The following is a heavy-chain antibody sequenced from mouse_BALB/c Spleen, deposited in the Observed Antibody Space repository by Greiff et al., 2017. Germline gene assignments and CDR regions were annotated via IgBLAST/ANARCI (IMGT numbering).Heavy chain of an antibody. D-gene: IGHD1-2*01. CDR3: ARTYYGDAMDY. CDR1: GFSLTSYG. Sequence: VKLMESGPGLVAPSQSLSITCTVSGFSLTSYGVHWVRQPPGKGLEWLGVIWAGGSTNYNSALMSRLSISKDNSKSQVFLKMNSLQTDDTAMYYCARTYYGDAMDYWGQGTSVTVSS. J-gene: IGHJ4*01. CDR2: IWAGGST. V-gene: IGHV2-9*02.